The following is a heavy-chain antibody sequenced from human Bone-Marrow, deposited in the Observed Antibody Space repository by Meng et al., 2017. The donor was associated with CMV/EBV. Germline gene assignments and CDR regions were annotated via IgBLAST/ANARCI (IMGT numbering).Heavy chain of an antibody. CDR1: GYKFTSDW. J-gene: IGHJ5*02. D-gene: IGHD2-8*02. Sequence: SGKGSGYKFTSDWIGWVRQMPGKGLEWMGIIYPGDSDTRYSPSFQGQVTISADKSISTAYLQWSSLKASDTAMYYCARLRYWYNWFDPWGQGTLVTVSS. CDR3: ARLRYWYNWFDP. V-gene: IGHV5-51*01. CDR2: IYPGDSDT.